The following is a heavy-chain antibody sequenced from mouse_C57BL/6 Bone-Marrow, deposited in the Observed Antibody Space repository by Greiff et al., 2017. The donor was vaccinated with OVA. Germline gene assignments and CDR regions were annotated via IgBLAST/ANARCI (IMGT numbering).Heavy chain of an antibody. CDR3: ARRGSWDGIFFYYAMDY. J-gene: IGHJ4*01. D-gene: IGHD1-1*02. CDR1: GYTFTSYW. V-gene: IGHV1-53*01. Sequence: VQLQQPGTELVKPGASVKLSCKASGYTFTSYWMHGGKQRPGQGLEWIGNINPSNGGTNYNEKFKSKATLTVDKSSSTAYMQLSSLTSEDSAVYYCARRGSWDGIFFYYAMDYWGQGTSVTVSS. CDR2: INPSNGGT.